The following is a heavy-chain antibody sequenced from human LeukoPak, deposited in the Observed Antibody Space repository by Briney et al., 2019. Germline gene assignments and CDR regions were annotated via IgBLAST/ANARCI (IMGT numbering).Heavy chain of an antibody. Sequence: GGSLRLSCAASGFTFSSYSMNWVRQAPGKGLEWVSSISSSSSYIYYADSVKGRFTISRDNAKNSLYLQMNSLRAEDTAVYYCARWGITVTVEDWSQGTLVTASS. CDR3: ARWGITVTVED. J-gene: IGHJ4*02. V-gene: IGHV3-21*01. CDR1: GFTFSSYS. CDR2: ISSSSSYI. D-gene: IGHD4-17*01.